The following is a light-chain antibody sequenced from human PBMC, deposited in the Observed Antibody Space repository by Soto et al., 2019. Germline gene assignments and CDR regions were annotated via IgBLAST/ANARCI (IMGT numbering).Light chain of an antibody. V-gene: IGKV3-15*01. CDR1: QTVSSN. J-gene: IGKJ4*01. Sequence: EIVMTQSPAPLSVSPGERATLSCRASQTVSSNLAWYQQKPGQTPKLLIYVAYTMATGIPARFSGSGSGTQFTLTISSLQSEDFAVYYCHQYNVWPLTVGGGTKEEFK. CDR3: HQYNVWPLT. CDR2: VAY.